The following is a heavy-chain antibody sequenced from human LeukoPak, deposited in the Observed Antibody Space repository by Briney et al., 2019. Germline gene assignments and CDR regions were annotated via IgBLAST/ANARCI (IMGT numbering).Heavy chain of an antibody. Sequence: RASETLSLTCTVSGGSISSSSYYWGWIRQPPGKGLEWIGSIYYSGSTYYNPSLKSRVTISVDTSKNQFSLKLSSVTAADTAVYYCARRGYGSGSPHYWGQGTLVTVSS. J-gene: IGHJ4*02. D-gene: IGHD3-10*01. CDR3: ARRGYGSGSPHY. CDR1: GGSISSSSYY. CDR2: IYYSGST. V-gene: IGHV4-39*07.